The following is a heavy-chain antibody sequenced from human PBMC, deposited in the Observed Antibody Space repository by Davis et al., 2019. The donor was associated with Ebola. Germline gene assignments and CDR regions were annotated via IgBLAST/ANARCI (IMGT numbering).Heavy chain of an antibody. D-gene: IGHD2-15*01. V-gene: IGHV4-59*02. CDR2: IYYNVNT. Sequence: SETLSLTCTVSGDSVNSRFWSWIRQTPGKGPEWIGNIYYNVNTNYNPSLKSRVTMSSDTSKNQLSLKMTSATTADTAVYFCAGGMSISSLWFWGQGALVTVSS. CDR3: AGGMSISSLWF. J-gene: IGHJ4*02. CDR1: GDSVNSRF.